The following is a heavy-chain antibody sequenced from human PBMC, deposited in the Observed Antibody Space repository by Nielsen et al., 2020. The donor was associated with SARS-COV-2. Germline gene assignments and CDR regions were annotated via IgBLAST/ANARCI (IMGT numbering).Heavy chain of an antibody. CDR1: GFTFDDHA. CDR3: AKDDGMDV. V-gene: IGHV3-9*01. CDR2: ISWNSGFI. J-gene: IGHJ6*02. Sequence: GGSLRLSCVASGFTFDDHAMHWVRQAPGKGLEWVSGISWNSGFIGYADSVKGRFSISRDNAKNSLYLQMDNLRAEDTALYYCAKDDGMDVWGQGTTVTVSS.